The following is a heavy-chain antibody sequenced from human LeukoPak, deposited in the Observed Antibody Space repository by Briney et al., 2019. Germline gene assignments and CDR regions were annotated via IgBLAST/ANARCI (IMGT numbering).Heavy chain of an antibody. V-gene: IGHV4-38-2*01. J-gene: IGHJ4*02. CDR1: GYSISSGYY. D-gene: IGHD3-16*02. CDR3: ASITVWGSYRYRGSDY. CDR2: IYQSGST. Sequence: KPSETLSLTCAVSGYSISSGYYWGWTRHPPGKGLEWIESIYQSGSTYYTPSPKSRVTISVDTSKNQFSMKLSSVTAADTAVYYCASITVWGSYRYRGSDYWGQGTLVTVSS.